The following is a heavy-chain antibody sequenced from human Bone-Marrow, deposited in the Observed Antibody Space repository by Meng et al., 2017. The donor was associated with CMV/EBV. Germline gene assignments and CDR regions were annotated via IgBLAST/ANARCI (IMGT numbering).Heavy chain of an antibody. J-gene: IGHJ5*02. V-gene: IGHV1-69*05. CDR2: IIPIFGTA. Sequence: SYAISWVRQAPGQGLEWMGGIIPIFGTANYAQKFQGRVTITTDESTSTAYMELSSLRSEDTAVYYCATRTVVPAAPYDFWSGSWFDPWGQGTLVTVSS. D-gene: IGHD3-3*01. CDR3: ATRTVVPAAPYDFWSGSWFDP. CDR1: SYA.